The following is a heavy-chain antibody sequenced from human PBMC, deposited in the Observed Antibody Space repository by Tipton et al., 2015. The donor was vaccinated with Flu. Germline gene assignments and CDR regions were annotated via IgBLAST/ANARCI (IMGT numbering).Heavy chain of an antibody. CDR2: IIPIFGTA. CDR3: ARVLYIAARPRYYPGMGV. CDR1: GGTFSSYA. V-gene: IGHV1-69*01. Sequence: QLVQSGAEVKKPGSSVKVSCKASGGTFSSYAISWVRQAPGQGLEWMGGIIPIFGTANYAQKFQGRVTITADESTSTAYMELSSLRSEDTAVYYCARVLYIAARPRYYPGMGVWGQGTTVTVSS. J-gene: IGHJ6*02. D-gene: IGHD6-6*01.